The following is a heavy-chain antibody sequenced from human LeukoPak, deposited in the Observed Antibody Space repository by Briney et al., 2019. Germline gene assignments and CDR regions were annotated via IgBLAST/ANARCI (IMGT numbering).Heavy chain of an antibody. V-gene: IGHV3-21*01. CDR2: ISSSSSYI. J-gene: IGHJ4*02. CDR3: ARDLEVPAANRPYDY. D-gene: IGHD2-2*01. CDR1: GFTFSSFS. Sequence: PGGSLRLSCAASGFTFSSFSMNWVRQAPGKGLEWVSSISSSSSYIYYADSVNGRFTISRDNAKNSLYVQKNSLRAEDTAVYYCARDLEVPAANRPYDYWGQGSLVTVSS.